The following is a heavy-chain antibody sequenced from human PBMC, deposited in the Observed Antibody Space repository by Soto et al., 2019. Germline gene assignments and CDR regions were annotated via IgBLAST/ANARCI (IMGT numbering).Heavy chain of an antibody. CDR3: AKDRRIDWYFDL. CDR1: GFTFSSYG. CDR2: ISYDGSNK. V-gene: IGHV3-30*18. J-gene: IGHJ2*01. Sequence: QVQLVESGGGVVQPGRSLRLSCAASGFTFSSYGMHWVRQAPGKGLEWVAVISYDGSNKYYADSVKGRFTISRDNSKNTLYLRMNSLRAEDTAVYYCAKDRRIDWYFDLWGRGTLVTVSS.